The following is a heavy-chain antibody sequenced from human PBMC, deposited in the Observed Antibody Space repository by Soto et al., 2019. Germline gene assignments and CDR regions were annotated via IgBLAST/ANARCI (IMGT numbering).Heavy chain of an antibody. D-gene: IGHD7-27*01. CDR1: GGTFSSYT. J-gene: IGHJ4*02. CDR3: ARDSEPWGSRFDY. Sequence: QVQLVQSGAEVKKPGSSVKVSCKASGGTFSSYTISWVRQAPGQGLEWMGRIIPILGIANYAQKFQGRVTINADKSTSTAYMELSSLRSEDTAVYYCARDSEPWGSRFDYWGQGNLVTVSS. V-gene: IGHV1-69*08. CDR2: IIPILGIA.